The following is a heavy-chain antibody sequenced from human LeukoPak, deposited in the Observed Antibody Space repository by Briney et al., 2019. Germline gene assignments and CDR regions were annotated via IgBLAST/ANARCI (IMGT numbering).Heavy chain of an antibody. V-gene: IGHV3-49*03. D-gene: IGHD5-18*01. Sequence: PGGSLRLSCTASGFTFGDNAMSWFRQAPGKGLEWVGFIRSKTYSGTTEYAASVKGRFTISRDDSKSVAFLQMSSLKSEDTAVYYCTRGPIQFDYWGQGTPVTVSS. CDR3: TRGPIQFDY. J-gene: IGHJ4*02. CDR1: GFTFGDNA. CDR2: IRSKTYSGTT.